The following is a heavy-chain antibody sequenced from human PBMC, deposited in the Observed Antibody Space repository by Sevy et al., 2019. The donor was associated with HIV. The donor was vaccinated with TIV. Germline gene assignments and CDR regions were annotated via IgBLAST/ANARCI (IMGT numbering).Heavy chain of an antibody. J-gene: IGHJ6*02. Sequence: GGSLRLSCTGSGFTFSSYWMQWVRRAPGKGLVWVSRFSGDVSSTTYADSVKGRFTISRDNAKNTLFLQMNSLRAEDSAVYFCARDPDSGGYSKMDVWGQGTPVTVSS. CDR2: FSGDVSST. CDR1: GFTFSSYW. CDR3: ARDPDSGGYSKMDV. V-gene: IGHV3-74*01. D-gene: IGHD3-22*01.